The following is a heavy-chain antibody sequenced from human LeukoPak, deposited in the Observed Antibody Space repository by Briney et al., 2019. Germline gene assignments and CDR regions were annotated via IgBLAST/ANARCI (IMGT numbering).Heavy chain of an antibody. Sequence: ASVKVSCKASGYTFTSYAMHWVRQAPGQRLEWMGWINAGNGNTKYSQKFQGRVTITRDTSASTAYMELSSLRSEDTAVYYCARSYCSSTSCYLYFQHWGQDTLVTVSS. D-gene: IGHD2-2*01. CDR2: INAGNGNT. V-gene: IGHV1-3*01. CDR1: GYTFTSYA. CDR3: ARSYCSSTSCYLYFQH. J-gene: IGHJ1*01.